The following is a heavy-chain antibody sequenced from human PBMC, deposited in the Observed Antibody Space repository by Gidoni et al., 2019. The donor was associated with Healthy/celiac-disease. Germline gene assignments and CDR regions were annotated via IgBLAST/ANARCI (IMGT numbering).Heavy chain of an antibody. D-gene: IGHD6-19*01. V-gene: IGHV1-24*01. J-gene: IGHJ6*02. CDR3: ATQGRLVGDYYYGMDV. CDR2: FDPEDGET. Sequence: GLEWMGGFDPEDGETIYAQKFQGRVTMTEDTSTDTAYMELSSLRSEDTAVYYCATQGRLVGDYYYGMDVWGQGTTVTVSS.